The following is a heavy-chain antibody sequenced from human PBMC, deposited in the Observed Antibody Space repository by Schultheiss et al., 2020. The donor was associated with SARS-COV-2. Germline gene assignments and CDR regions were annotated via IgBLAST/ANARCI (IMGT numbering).Heavy chain of an antibody. CDR2: IYWNDDK. D-gene: IGHD3-3*01. CDR3: AHRPSRNYDFWSGYPSDAFDI. V-gene: IGHV2-5*01. Sequence: SGPTLVKPTETLTLTCTVSGFSLSNARMGVSWIRQPPGKALEWLAHIYWNDDKRYSPSLKSRLTITKDTSKNQVVLTMTNMDPVDTATYYCAHRPSRNYDFWSGYPSDAFDIWGQGTMVTVSS. J-gene: IGHJ3*02. CDR1: GFSLSNARMG.